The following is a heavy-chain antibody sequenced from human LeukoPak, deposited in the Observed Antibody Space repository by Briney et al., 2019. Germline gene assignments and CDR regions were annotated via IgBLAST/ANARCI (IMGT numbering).Heavy chain of an antibody. D-gene: IGHD2-15*01. CDR1: GYTFTSYD. V-gene: IGHV1-8*01. CDR2: MNPNSGNT. J-gene: IGHJ4*02. Sequence: GASVKVSRKASGYTFTSYDINWVRQATGQGLEWMGWMNPNSGNTGYAQKFQGRVTMTRDTSISTAYMELSSLRSEDTAVYYCARVGPRYCSGGSCYSPNFDYWGQGTLVTVSS. CDR3: ARVGPRYCSGGSCYSPNFDY.